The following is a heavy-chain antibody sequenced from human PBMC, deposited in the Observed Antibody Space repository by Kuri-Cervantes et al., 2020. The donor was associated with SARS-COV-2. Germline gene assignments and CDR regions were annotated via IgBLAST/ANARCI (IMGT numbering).Heavy chain of an antibody. V-gene: IGHV1-2*06. CDR2: IHPNDGAT. J-gene: IGHJ4*02. CDR1: GYTFTGYY. CDR3: ARSYFYDSSGYVMDY. D-gene: IGHD3-22*01. Sequence: ASVKVSCKASGYTFTGYYVHWVRQAPGQGLEWMGRIHPNDGATNSAQKFQGRVTMTRDTSISTAYMELSRLRSDDTAVYYCARSYFYDSSGYVMDYWGQGTLVTVSP.